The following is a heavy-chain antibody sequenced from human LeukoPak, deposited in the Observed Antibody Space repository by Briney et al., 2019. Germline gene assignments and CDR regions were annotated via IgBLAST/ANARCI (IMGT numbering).Heavy chain of an antibody. CDR2: ISSSGSTI. D-gene: IGHD3-3*01. CDR3: ARDGFRITIFGVAADEGFDP. Sequence: GGSLRLSCAASGFTFSDYYMSWIRQAPGKGLKWVSYISSSGSTIYYADSVKGRFTISRDNAKNSLYLQMNSLRAEDTAVYYCARDGFRITIFGVAADEGFDPWGQGTLVTVSS. CDR1: GFTFSDYY. J-gene: IGHJ5*02. V-gene: IGHV3-11*01.